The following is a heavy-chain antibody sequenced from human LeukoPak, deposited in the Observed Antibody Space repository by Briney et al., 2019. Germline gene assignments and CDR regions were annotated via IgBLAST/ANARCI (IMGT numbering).Heavy chain of an antibody. V-gene: IGHV1-2*02. D-gene: IGHD2-2*01. Sequence: ASVNVSCKASGYTFTAYYIHWVRQAPGQGLEWMGWINPNSGDTHSAQSFQGRVTMTRDRSNFTVYMELRGLRSDDTAEYYGARDRGFCTKTSCRPFDYWGQGTLVTVSS. J-gene: IGHJ4*02. CDR3: ARDRGFCTKTSCRPFDY. CDR1: GYTFTAYY. CDR2: INPNSGDT.